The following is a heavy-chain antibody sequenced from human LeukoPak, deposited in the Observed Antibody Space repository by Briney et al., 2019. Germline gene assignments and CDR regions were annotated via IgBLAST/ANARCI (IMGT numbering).Heavy chain of an antibody. CDR3: ARDLGVGESNNAFDI. V-gene: IGHV1-69*05. CDR1: GYTLTELS. D-gene: IGHD3-10*01. Sequence: GASVKVSCKVSGYTLTELSMHWVRQAPGQGLEWMGGIIPIFGTANYAQKFQGRVTITTDESTSTAYMELSSLRSEDTAVYYCARDLGVGESNNAFDIWGQGTMVTVSS. CDR2: IIPIFGTA. J-gene: IGHJ3*02.